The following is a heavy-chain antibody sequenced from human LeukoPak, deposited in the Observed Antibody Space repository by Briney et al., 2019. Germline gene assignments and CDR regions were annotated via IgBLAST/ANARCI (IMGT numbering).Heavy chain of an antibody. Sequence: SETLSLTCTVSGGSISSSSYYWGWIRQPPGKGLEWIGSIYYSGSTYYNPSLKSRVTISVDTSKNQFSLKLSSVTAADTAVYYCARIPGYCSGGSCYRGAGNWGQGTLVTVSS. CDR2: IYYSGST. CDR3: ARIPGYCSGGSCYRGAGN. V-gene: IGHV4-39*07. D-gene: IGHD2-15*01. CDR1: GGSISSSSYY. J-gene: IGHJ4*02.